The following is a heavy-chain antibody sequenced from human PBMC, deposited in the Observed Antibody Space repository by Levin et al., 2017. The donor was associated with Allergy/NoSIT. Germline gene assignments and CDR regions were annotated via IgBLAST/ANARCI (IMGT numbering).Heavy chain of an antibody. CDR2: MSSDGHNK. Sequence: GGSLRLSCAASGFTFSSYAMHWVRQTPGKGLEWVAVMSSDGHNKYYPDSVKGRFTISRDNSKDTLYLQMNSLRAEDTAVYFCAKDLTNRGFCSCGSCYRLDYWGQGTLVTVSS. CDR3: AKDLTNRGFCSCGSCYRLDY. D-gene: IGHD2-15*01. CDR1: GFTFSSYA. J-gene: IGHJ4*02. V-gene: IGHV3-30*18.